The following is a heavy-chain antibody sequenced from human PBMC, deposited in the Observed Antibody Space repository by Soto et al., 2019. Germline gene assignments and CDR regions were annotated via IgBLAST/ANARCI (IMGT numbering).Heavy chain of an antibody. CDR1: GFTFSRDA. V-gene: IGHV3-23*01. CDR3: AKNPTPRKRIQIAAAGHFDY. CDR2: ISASGGST. Sequence: GGSLRLSCAASGFTFSRDAMSWVRQAPGKGLEWVSAISASGGSTYYADSVKGRFTISRDNSKNTLYLQMNSLRAEDTAVYYCAKNPTPRKRIQIAAAGHFDYWGQGTLVTVSS. J-gene: IGHJ4*02. D-gene: IGHD6-13*01.